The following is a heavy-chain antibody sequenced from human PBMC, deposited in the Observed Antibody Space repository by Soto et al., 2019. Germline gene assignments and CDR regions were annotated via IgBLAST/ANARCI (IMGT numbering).Heavy chain of an antibody. Sequence: QVQLEQSGAEVKKPGSSVKVSCKASGGTFSSYTISWVRQAPGQGLEWMGRIIPFLGIANNAQKFQGKVTIAADKSTSTDDMEQGSLRAEDTAVYYYASLGFGESRPGGFDPWGQGTLVTVSS. CDR1: GGTFSSYT. CDR3: ASLGFGESRPGGFDP. D-gene: IGHD3-10*01. CDR2: IIPFLGIA. J-gene: IGHJ5*02. V-gene: IGHV1-69*02.